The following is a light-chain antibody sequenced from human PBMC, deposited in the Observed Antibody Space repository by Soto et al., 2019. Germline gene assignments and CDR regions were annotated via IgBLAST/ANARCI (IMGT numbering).Light chain of an antibody. CDR3: SSYISSSTFVV. Sequence: QSALTQPASVSGSPGQSITISCTGTSRDVGGYNYVSWHQQHPGKAPKVIITEVSNRPSGVSNRFSGSKSGNTASLTISGLQAEDEADYYCSSYISSSTFVVFGGGTKATVL. V-gene: IGLV2-14*01. J-gene: IGLJ2*01. CDR2: EVS. CDR1: SRDVGGYNY.